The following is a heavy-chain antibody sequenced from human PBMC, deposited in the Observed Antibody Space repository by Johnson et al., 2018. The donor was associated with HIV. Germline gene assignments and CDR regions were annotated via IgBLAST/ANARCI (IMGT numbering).Heavy chain of an antibody. CDR1: RFTFSTYG. CDR2: ISYDGSSK. V-gene: IGHV3-30*03. Sequence: QVQLVESGGGVVQPGRSLRLSCAASRFTFSTYGMHWVRQAPGKGLEWVAVISYDGSSKFYADSVKGRFTISRDNSKNTLYLQMKSLTGEDTAVYFCARAYTYGAFDLWGQGTLVTVSS. D-gene: IGHD3-16*01. J-gene: IGHJ3*01. CDR3: ARAYTYGAFDL.